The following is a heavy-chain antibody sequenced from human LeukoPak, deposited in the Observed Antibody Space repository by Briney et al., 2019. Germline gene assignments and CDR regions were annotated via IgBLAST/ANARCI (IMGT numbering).Heavy chain of an antibody. Sequence: GGSLRLSCAASGFTFSSYSMNWVRQAPGKGLEWVSSISSSSSYIYYADSVKGRFTIPRDNAKNSLYLQMNSLRAEDTAVYYCARELGGLLWFGDWGQGTLVTVSS. CDR2: ISSSSSYI. CDR3: ARELGGLLWFGD. J-gene: IGHJ4*02. CDR1: GFTFSSYS. V-gene: IGHV3-21*01. D-gene: IGHD3-10*01.